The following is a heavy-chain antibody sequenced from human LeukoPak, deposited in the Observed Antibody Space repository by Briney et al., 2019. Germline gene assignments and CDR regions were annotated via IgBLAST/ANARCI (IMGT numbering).Heavy chain of an antibody. V-gene: IGHV1-46*01. CDR3: AREGTGTTMDY. Sequence: ASVKVSCKASGYTSTSYYMHWVRQAPGQGLEWMGIINPSGGSTSYAQKFQGRVTMTRDTSTSTVYMELSSLRSEDTAVYYCAREGTGTTMDYWGQGTLVTVSS. D-gene: IGHD1-1*01. J-gene: IGHJ4*02. CDR1: GYTSTSYY. CDR2: INPSGGST.